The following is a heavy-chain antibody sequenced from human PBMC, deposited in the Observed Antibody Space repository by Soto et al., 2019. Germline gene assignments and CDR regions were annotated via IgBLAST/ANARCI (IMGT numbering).Heavy chain of an antibody. J-gene: IGHJ6*02. V-gene: IGHV1-2*04. D-gene: IGHD6-6*01. Sequence: ASVKVSCKASGCTFTGYYMHWVRQAPGQGLEWMGWINPNSGGTNYAQKFQGWVTMTRDTSISTAYMELSRLRSDDTAVYYCARTSKAARRDYYYGMDVWGQGTTVTVSS. CDR3: ARTSKAARRDYYYGMDV. CDR2: INPNSGGT. CDR1: GCTFTGYY.